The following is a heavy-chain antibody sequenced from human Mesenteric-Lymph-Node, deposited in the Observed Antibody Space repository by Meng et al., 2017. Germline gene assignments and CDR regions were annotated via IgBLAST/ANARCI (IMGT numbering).Heavy chain of an antibody. J-gene: IGHJ4*02. CDR1: GGSISSSSYY. D-gene: IGHD1-14*01. V-gene: IGHV4-39*01. Sequence: QLQLQEAGPGLVKATETLSLSCTGSGGSISSSSYYWAWIRQPPGEGLEWIGSVFYSGTTYYTSSLKSRVSISVDTYKNQFSLKLSSVTAADTAVYYCARHHHSPTFDYWGQGTLVTVSS. CDR3: ARHHHSPTFDY. CDR2: VFYSGTT.